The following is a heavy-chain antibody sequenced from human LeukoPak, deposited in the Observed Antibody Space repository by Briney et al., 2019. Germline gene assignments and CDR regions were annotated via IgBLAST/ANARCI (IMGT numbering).Heavy chain of an antibody. Sequence: SDTLSLTCTVSGYSISTSNWWGWIRQPPGKGLEWIGYIYYSGSTNYNPSLKSRVTISVDTSKNQFSLKLSSVTAADTAVYYCARVATNYGMDVWGQGTTVTVSS. V-gene: IGHV4-28*03. CDR3: ARVATNYGMDV. J-gene: IGHJ6*02. CDR1: GYSISTSNW. CDR2: IYYSGST. D-gene: IGHD5-12*01.